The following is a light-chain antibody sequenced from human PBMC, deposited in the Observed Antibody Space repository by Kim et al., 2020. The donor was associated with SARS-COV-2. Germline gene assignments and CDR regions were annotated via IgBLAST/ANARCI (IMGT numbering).Light chain of an antibody. Sequence: APGQTARITCGENSIGLQSVHWYQQKPGQAPGLVIYYDTDRPSGIPERFSGSNSGNTATLTISRVEAGDEADYYCQVWDTGSDHPIFGGGTQLTVL. CDR2: YDT. CDR1: SIGLQS. J-gene: IGLJ2*01. CDR3: QVWDTGSDHPI. V-gene: IGLV3-21*04.